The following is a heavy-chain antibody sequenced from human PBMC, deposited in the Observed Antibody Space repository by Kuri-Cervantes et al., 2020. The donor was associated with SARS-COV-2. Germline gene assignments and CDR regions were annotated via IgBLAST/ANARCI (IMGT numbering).Heavy chain of an antibody. V-gene: IGHV7-4-1*02. J-gene: IGHJ4*02. CDR3: ARNLGPGSPYHLDY. CDR1: GYTFTTYA. D-gene: IGHD3-10*01. CDR2: INTNTGNP. Sequence: ASVKVSCKASGYTFTTYAISWVRQAPGQGLEWMGWINTNTGNPTYAQGFTGRFVFSLDTSVSTAYLQISSLKAEDTAVYYCARNLGPGSPYHLDYWGQGTLVTVSS.